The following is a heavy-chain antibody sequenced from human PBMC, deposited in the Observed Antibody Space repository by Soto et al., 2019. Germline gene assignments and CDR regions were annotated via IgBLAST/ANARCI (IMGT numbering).Heavy chain of an antibody. CDR1: GFTFASYT. Sequence: GGSLRLSCAASGFTFASYTMTWVRQAPGKGLEWVSVISGRAGNTYYADSVKGRFTISRDNSKNTLYLQMNSLRAEDTAVYYCARAIAAAAWGDYWGQGTLVTVSS. V-gene: IGHV3-23*01. CDR2: ISGRAGNT. J-gene: IGHJ4*02. CDR3: ARAIAAAAWGDY. D-gene: IGHD6-13*01.